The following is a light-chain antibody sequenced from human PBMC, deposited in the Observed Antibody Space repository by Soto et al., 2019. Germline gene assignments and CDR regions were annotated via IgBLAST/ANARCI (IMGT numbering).Light chain of an antibody. V-gene: IGKV3-20*01. Sequence: EIVLTQSPGTLSLSPGERATLSCRASQTVSSNNLAWYQQKPGQAPRLLMYGASRRAPGIPDRFSGSGSGTAFTLTITRLEPEDFAVYYCQQYGRSPRTFGQGTKLAIK. CDR3: QQYGRSPRT. CDR2: GAS. J-gene: IGKJ2*01. CDR1: QTVSSNN.